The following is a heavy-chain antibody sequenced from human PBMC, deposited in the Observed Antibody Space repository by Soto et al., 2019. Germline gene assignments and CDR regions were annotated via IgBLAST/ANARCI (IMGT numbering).Heavy chain of an antibody. CDR2: IYYSGSS. J-gene: IGHJ4*02. Sequence: QVQLQESGPGLVKPSQTLSLTCTVSGGSITRGGYCWTWIRQHPVKGLEWMGHIYYSGSSSYNPSLKSRLSISIDTSKNQFSLKLTSVTAADMAVYYCARDGDYFGSGSPPLLSKWGQGTLVTVSS. D-gene: IGHD3-10*01. CDR1: GGSITRGGYC. CDR3: ARDGDYFGSGSPPLLSK. V-gene: IGHV4-31*03.